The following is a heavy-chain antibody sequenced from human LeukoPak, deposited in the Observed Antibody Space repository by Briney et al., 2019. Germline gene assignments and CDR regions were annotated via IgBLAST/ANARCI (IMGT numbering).Heavy chain of an antibody. CDR1: GGSFSGYY. CDR3: ARMPRYNYDSSGYYRGGYYYGMDV. J-gene: IGHJ6*02. CDR2: INHSGST. V-gene: IGHV4-34*01. D-gene: IGHD3-22*01. Sequence: SETLSLTCAVYGGSFSGYYWSWIRQPPGKGLEWIGEINHSGSTNYNPSLKSRVTISVDTSKNQFSLKLSSVTAAVTAVYYCARMPRYNYDSSGYYRGGYYYGMDVWGQGTTVTVSS.